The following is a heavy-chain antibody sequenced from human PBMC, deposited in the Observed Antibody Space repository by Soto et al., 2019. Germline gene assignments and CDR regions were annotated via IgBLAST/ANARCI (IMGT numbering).Heavy chain of an antibody. Sequence: EVQLLESGGGLVQPGGSLRLSCPASGFTFNNYAMTWVRQAPGKGLEWVSAISGGGDTTSYADSVKGRFTISRDGSKNTLYLQMSSLRAEDTALYYCAKGRGGSGSLTPRVDFWGQGTLFTVSS. CDR3: AKGRGGSGSLTPRVDF. V-gene: IGHV3-23*01. CDR1: GFTFNNYA. J-gene: IGHJ4*02. D-gene: IGHD3-10*01. CDR2: ISGGGDTT.